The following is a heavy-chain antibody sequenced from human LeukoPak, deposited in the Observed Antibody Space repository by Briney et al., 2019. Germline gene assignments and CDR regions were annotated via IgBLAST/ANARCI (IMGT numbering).Heavy chain of an antibody. D-gene: IGHD1-26*01. CDR2: ITGSGDST. J-gene: IGHJ4*02. CDR1: GFTFSSYT. V-gene: IGHV3-23*01. CDR3: AKENPVGGTNYFDY. Sequence: PGGSLRLSCAASGFTFSSYTMKWVRQAPGKGLEWVSAITGSGDSTYYADSVKGRFTISRDNSKNTLSLQMNSLRAEDTAVYYCAKENPVGGTNYFDYWGQGTLVTVPS.